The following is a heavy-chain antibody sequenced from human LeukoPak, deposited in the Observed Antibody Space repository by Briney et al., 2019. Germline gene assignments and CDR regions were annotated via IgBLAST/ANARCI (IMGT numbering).Heavy chain of an antibody. J-gene: IGHJ4*02. CDR2: INTNTRNP. CDR3: ARDLPPSSSSWENDY. V-gene: IGHV7-4-1*02. CDR1: GYTFTSYA. Sequence: ASVKVSCKASGYTFTSYAMNWVRQAPGQGLEWMGWINTNTRNPTYAQGFTGRFVFSLDTSVSTAYLQISSLKAEDTAVYYCARDLPPSSSSWENDYWGQGTLVTVSS. D-gene: IGHD6-13*01.